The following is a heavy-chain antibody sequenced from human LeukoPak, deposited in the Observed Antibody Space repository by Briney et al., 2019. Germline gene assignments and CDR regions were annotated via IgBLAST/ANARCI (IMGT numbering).Heavy chain of an antibody. V-gene: IGHV4-34*01. CDR3: ARVGGWLQLKRWGFDY. J-gene: IGHJ4*02. CDR2: VSHSGTT. CDR1: GGSLRSYC. D-gene: IGHD5-24*01. Sequence: SETLSLTCAVYGGSLRSYCWSWIRQSSGKGLEWIGEVSHSGTTTYNPSLKGRVIISMDTSKRQFSLKVTSVTAADTAIYYCARVGGWLQLKRWGFDYWGQGTPVTVSS.